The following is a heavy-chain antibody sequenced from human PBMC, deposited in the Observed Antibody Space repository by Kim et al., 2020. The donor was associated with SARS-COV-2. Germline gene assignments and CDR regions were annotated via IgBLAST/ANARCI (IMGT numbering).Heavy chain of an antibody. V-gene: IGHV3-9*01. Sequence: GGSLRLSCAASGFTFDDYAMHWVRQAPGKGLEWVSGISWNSGSIGYADSVKGRFTISRDNAKNSLYLQMNSLRAEDTALYYCAKDSYSSGSDDAFDIWGQGTMVTVSS. D-gene: IGHD6-19*01. J-gene: IGHJ3*02. CDR2: ISWNSGSI. CDR3: AKDSYSSGSDDAFDI. CDR1: GFTFDDYA.